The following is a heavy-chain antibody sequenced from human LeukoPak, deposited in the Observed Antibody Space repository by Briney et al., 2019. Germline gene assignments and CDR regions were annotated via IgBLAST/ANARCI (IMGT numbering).Heavy chain of an antibody. Sequence: GGSLRLSCAASGFTFSNYWMHWVRQVPGKGLVWVSRIDSDGSGTVNAASVKGRFTISRDNAKNMLYLQMNSLRAEDTAVYYCARGPVGLSALDSWGQGTLVTVSS. V-gene: IGHV3-74*01. CDR3: ARGPVGLSALDS. CDR1: GFTFSNYW. D-gene: IGHD2-15*01. J-gene: IGHJ4*02. CDR2: IDSDGSGT.